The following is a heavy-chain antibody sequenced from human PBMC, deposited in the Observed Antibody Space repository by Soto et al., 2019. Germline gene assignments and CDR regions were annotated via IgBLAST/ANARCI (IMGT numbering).Heavy chain of an antibody. CDR3: ARVPYDTHFDY. V-gene: IGHV4-59*01. CDR2: IYYTGST. D-gene: IGHD3-9*01. J-gene: IGHJ4*02. CDR1: GFSISNYY. Sequence: PLETLSLTCTVSGFSISNYYWSWIRQPPGKGLEWIGYIYYTGSTNYNPSLESRVTISVDTSKNQFSLKLSSVTAADTAVYYCARVPYDTHFDYRGQGTLVTVSS.